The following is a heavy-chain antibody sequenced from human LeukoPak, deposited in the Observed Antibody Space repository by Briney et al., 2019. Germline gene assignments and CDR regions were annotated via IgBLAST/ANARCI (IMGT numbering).Heavy chain of an antibody. D-gene: IGHD2/OR15-2a*01. CDR3: ARQGYTAAYYFLDF. J-gene: IGHJ4*02. CDR1: GGSIRSYY. CDR2: IYTTGTT. V-gene: IGHV4-4*07. Sequence: SETLSLTCDVSGGSIRSYYWGWVRQPAGKGLEWLWRIYTTGTTNFNPSLKSRLTMSVDTSKNQFSLNLTSVTAADTAVYFCARQGYTAAYYFLDFWSPGTLVTVSS.